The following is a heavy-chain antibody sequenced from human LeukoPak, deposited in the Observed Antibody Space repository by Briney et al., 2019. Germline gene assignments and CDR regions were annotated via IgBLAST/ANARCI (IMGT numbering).Heavy chain of an antibody. CDR2: INPDGSQT. CDR1: GFTFNTYW. J-gene: IGHJ4*02. CDR3: ARDPVRRDSY. V-gene: IGHV3-74*01. D-gene: IGHD3-10*01. Sequence: PGGSLRLSCAASGFTFNTYWMHWVRHAPGKGLVWVSHINPDGSQTNYADSVTGRFTIPRDNAKNTLYLQMNSLRAEDTAVYYCARDPVRRDSYWGQGTLVTVSS.